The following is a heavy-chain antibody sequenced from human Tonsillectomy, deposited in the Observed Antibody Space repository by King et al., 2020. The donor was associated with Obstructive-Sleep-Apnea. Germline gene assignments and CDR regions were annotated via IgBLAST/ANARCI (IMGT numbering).Heavy chain of an antibody. J-gene: IGHJ4*02. D-gene: IGHD6-19*01. V-gene: IGHV3-15*01. CDR2: IKSKTDGWTT. CDR1: GFTFSNAW. CDR3: TTDSSGWQI. Sequence: VQLVESGGGLVKPGGSLRLSCAASGFTFSNAWMSWVRQAPGKGLEWVGRIKSKTDGWTTDYAAPVKGRFTISRDGSKNTLYLQMNSLKTEDTAVYYCTTDSSGWQIWGQGTLVTVSS.